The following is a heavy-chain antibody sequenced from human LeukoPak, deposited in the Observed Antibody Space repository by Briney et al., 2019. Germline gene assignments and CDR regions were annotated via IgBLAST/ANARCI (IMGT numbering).Heavy chain of an antibody. CDR2: IYYSGST. CDR1: GGSISSSSYY. V-gene: IGHV4-39*01. Sequence: SETLSLTCTVSGGSISSSSYYWGWIRQPPGKGLEWIGSIYYSGSTYYNPSLKGRVTISVDTSKNQFSLKLSSVTAADTAVYYCARLSSITMVRGVKLFDPWGQGTLVTVSS. J-gene: IGHJ5*02. D-gene: IGHD3-10*01. CDR3: ARLSSITMVRGVKLFDP.